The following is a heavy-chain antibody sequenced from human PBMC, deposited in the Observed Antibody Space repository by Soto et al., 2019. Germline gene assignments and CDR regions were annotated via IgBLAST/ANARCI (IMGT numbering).Heavy chain of an antibody. D-gene: IGHD4-17*01. J-gene: IGHJ4*02. CDR2: IYHSGST. CDR1: GGSISSSNW. Sequence: SETLSLTCAVSGGSISSSNWWSWVRQPPGKGLEWIGEIYHSGSTNYNPSLKSRVTISVDKSKNQFSLKLSSVTAADTAVYYCASRTLSYGDPYFDYWGQGTLVTVSS. V-gene: IGHV4-4*02. CDR3: ASRTLSYGDPYFDY.